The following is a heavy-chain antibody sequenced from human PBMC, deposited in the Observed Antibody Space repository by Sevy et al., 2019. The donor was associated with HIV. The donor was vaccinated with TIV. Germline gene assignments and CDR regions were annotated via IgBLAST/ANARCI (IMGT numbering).Heavy chain of an antibody. CDR1: GFTFSSYG. Sequence: GGSLRLSCAASGFTFSSYGMHWVRQAPGKGLEWVAVISYDGSNKYYADSVKGRFTISRDNSKNTLYLQMNSLRAEDTAVYYCPKDVAVVVVAATPVQSDYWGQGTLVTVSS. V-gene: IGHV3-30*18. J-gene: IGHJ4*02. D-gene: IGHD2-15*01. CDR3: PKDVAVVVVAATPVQSDY. CDR2: ISYDGSNK.